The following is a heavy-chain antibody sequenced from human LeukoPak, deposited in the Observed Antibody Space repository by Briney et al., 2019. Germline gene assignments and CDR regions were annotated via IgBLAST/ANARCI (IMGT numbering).Heavy chain of an antibody. J-gene: IGHJ4*02. CDR2: IYTSGTT. D-gene: IGHD2-8*01. V-gene: IGHV4-4*07. Sequence: SETLSLTCTVSGGSITTDNWSWIRQLAGKGLEYIGRIYTSGTTNYNPSLKSRVTMSVDTFKNEISLKLSSMTAADTAVYYCAKDRRYCTNGVCRYYFDNWGQGILVTVSS. CDR3: AKDRRYCTNGVCRYYFDN. CDR1: GGSITTDN.